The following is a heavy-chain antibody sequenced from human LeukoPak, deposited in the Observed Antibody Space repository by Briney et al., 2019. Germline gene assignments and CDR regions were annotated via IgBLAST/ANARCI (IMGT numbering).Heavy chain of an antibody. CDR2: ISYDESNK. CDR3: ARGTVGF. D-gene: IGHD4-23*01. J-gene: IGHJ4*02. CDR1: GFTFSSYG. Sequence: GGSLRVSCADSGFTFSSYGMHRVRQAPGKGLEWVAVISYDESNKYYADSVKGRFTISRDNSKNTLYLQMNSLRAEDTAVYYCARGTVGFWGQGTLVTVSS. V-gene: IGHV3-30*03.